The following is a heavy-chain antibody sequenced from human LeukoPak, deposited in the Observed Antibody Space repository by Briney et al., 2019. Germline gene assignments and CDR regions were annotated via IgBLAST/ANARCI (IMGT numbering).Heavy chain of an antibody. CDR3: ARELSTSSTAFDM. V-gene: IGHV4-34*01. Sequence: PPETLSLTCAVYGGSLSDYYWSWIRLPPGKGLEWLGETNEKRKSTNYNPSLKSRVTISVDTSKNQVSLRLTSVTAADTAVYYCARELSTSSTAFDMWGQGTKVTVSS. CDR2: TNEKRKST. J-gene: IGHJ3*02. CDR1: GGSLSDYY. D-gene: IGHD2-2*01.